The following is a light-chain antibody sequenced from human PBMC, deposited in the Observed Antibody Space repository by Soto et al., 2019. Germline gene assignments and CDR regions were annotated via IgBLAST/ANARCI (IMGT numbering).Light chain of an antibody. V-gene: IGKV3-20*01. CDR1: QSVTSNF. CDR2: GAS. Sequence: EIVLTQSPDTLSLSPGERATLSCRASQSVTSNFLAWYQQKPGQAPRLLIYGASSRAAGIPDRISGSGSGTDFTLTISRLEPEDFAVYYCKQYGSVPNTFGQGTRLDIK. J-gene: IGKJ2*01. CDR3: KQYGSVPNT.